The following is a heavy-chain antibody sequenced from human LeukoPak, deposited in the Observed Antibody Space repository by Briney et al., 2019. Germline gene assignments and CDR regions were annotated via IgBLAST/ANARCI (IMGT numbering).Heavy chain of an antibody. CDR3: AKEGLLRHYYDSSGYYSLDY. D-gene: IGHD3-22*01. J-gene: IGHJ4*02. CDR1: GFTFSSYG. Sequence: GGSLRLSCAASGFTFSSYGMHWVRQAPGKGLEWVAVISYDGSNKYYADSVKGRFTISRDNSKNTLYLQMNSLRAEDTAVYYCAKEGLLRHYYDSSGYYSLDYWGQGTLVTVSS. V-gene: IGHV3-30*18. CDR2: ISYDGSNK.